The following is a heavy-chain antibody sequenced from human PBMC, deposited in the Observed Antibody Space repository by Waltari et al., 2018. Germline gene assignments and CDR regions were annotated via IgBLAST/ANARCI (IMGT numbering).Heavy chain of an antibody. CDR1: GLSFRGST. D-gene: IGHD6-19*01. CDR2: IRRQPYNYAT. V-gene: IGHV3-73*01. J-gene: IGHJ4*02. CDR3: SGGEVTGTDF. Sequence: EVQVVESGGGLVQPGGSLKLSCATSGLSFRGSTIHWVRQTPGKGLEWVARIRRQPYNYATAYSASVKGRFTISRDDSKNTAYLQMNNLMTEDTAVYYCSGGEVTGTDFWGQGTLVTVSS.